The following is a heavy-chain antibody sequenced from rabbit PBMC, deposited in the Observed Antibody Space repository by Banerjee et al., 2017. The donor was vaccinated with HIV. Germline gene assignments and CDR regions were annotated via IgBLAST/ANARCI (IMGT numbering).Heavy chain of an antibody. J-gene: IGHJ4*01. CDR1: GFDFSSYG. Sequence: QEQLVESGGGLVQPGGSLKLSCKASGFDFSSYGVSWVRQAPGKGLEWIGYIDPVFRSTYYASWVNGRFTISSHNAQNTLYLQLNSLTAADTATYFCARDDANGDGYSFNLWGQGTLVTVS. CDR3: ARDDANGDGYSFNL. V-gene: IGHV1S47*01. D-gene: IGHD6-1*01. CDR2: IDPVFRST.